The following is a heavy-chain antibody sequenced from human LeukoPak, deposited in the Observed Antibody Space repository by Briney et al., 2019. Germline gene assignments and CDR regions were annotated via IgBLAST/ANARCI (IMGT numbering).Heavy chain of an antibody. J-gene: IGHJ4*02. CDR1: GFTFTSYA. V-gene: IGHV3-64D*06. D-gene: IGHD1-26*01. CDR2: LSSNGEIK. CDR3: VKTYSGTYYDF. Sequence: GGSRRLSCSASGFTFTSYAMHWVRQAPGKGLEYVSALSSNGEIKFYADSVKGRFTISRDSSKNTQDLQMSILRAEDMALYYCVKTYSGTYYDFWGQGTLVTVSS.